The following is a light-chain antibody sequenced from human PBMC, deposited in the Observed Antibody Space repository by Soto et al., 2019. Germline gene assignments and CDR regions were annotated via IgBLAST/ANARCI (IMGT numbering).Light chain of an antibody. CDR1: QSVSSY. V-gene: IGKV3-11*01. CDR3: QQRSNWPLT. J-gene: IGKJ4*01. CDR2: DAS. Sequence: EIALTQSPATLSLSPGERATLSCRASQSVSSYLAWYQQKPGQAPRLLIYDASNRATGIPARFSGSGSGTDFTLTIGSLEPADFAVYFCQQRSNWPLTFGGGTKVDIK.